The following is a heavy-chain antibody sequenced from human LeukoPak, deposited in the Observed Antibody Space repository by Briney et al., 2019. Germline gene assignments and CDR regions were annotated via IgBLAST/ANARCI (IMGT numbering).Heavy chain of an antibody. CDR1: GFTFSSYW. CDR2: IKTDGSST. D-gene: IGHD1-7*01. CDR3: GSAGNYRIDY. J-gene: IGHJ4*02. Sequence: GGSLRLSCSASGFTFSSYWMQWVRQPPGKGLVWVSRIKTDGSSTTYADSVKRRFTISRDNAKNTLYLQMNSLRAEDTAVYYCGSAGNYRIDYWGQGTLVTVSS. V-gene: IGHV3-74*01.